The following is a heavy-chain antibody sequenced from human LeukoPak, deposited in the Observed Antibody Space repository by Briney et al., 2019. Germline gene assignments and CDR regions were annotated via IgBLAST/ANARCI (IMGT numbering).Heavy chain of an antibody. CDR2: ISGSGVNT. CDR3: AEFVGTGS. Sequence: PGGSLRLSCAASGFIFSTYAMSWVRQAPGKGLEWVSTISGSGVNTYYADSVKGRFTISRDNSKNTLYLQMNSLRAEDTAVYYCAEFVGTGSWGQGTLVTVSS. CDR1: GFIFSTYA. V-gene: IGHV3-23*01. J-gene: IGHJ5*02.